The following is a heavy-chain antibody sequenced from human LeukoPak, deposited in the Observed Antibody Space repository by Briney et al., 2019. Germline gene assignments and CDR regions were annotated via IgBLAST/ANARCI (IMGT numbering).Heavy chain of an antibody. CDR1: GFTFSDYY. D-gene: IGHD1-26*01. J-gene: IGHJ4*02. Sequence: PGGSLRLSCAASGFTFSDYYMSWIRQAPGKGLEWVSYISSSGSTIYYADSVKGRFTISRDNAKNSLYLQMNSLRAEDTAVYYCAKQDVGATANYFDYWGQGTLVTVSS. CDR2: ISSSGSTI. V-gene: IGHV3-11*04. CDR3: AKQDVGATANYFDY.